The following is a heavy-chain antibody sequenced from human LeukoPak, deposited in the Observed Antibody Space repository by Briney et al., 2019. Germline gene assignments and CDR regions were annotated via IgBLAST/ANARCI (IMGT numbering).Heavy chain of an antibody. CDR1: GFTFSQYW. V-gene: IGHV3-7*01. J-gene: IGHJ4*02. Sequence: GGSLRLSCVTSGFTFSQYWMTWVRQAPGKGLEWVANIQRDGRDNNYVDSVKGRFTISRDNAKNSLYLQMNSLRAEDTAVYYCARDDYWGQGTLVTVSP. CDR2: IQRDGRDN. CDR3: ARDDY.